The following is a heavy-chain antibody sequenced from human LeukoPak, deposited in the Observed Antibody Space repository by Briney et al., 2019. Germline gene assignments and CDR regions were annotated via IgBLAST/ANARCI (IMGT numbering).Heavy chain of an antibody. CDR2: FDPEDGET. D-gene: IGHD2-15*01. CDR3: ATDRCNGGSCDRQIDY. J-gene: IGHJ4*02. Sequence: ASVKVSCKVSGYTLTELSMHWVRQAPGKGLEWMGGFDPEDGETIYAQKFQGRVTMTEDTSTDTAYMELSSLRSEDTAVYYCATDRCNGGSCDRQIDYWGQGTLVTVSS. V-gene: IGHV1-24*01. CDR1: GYTLTELS.